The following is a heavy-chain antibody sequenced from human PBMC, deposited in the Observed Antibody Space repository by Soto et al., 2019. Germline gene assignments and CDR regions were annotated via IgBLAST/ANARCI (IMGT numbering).Heavy chain of an antibody. Sequence: QVQLQESGPGLVKPSETLSLTCTVSGGSVSSGSYYWSWIRQPPGKGLEWIGYIYYSGSTNYNPTLKRRVTISLDTSKNPFSLKLSSVTAADTAVYYCARGIEGGYQGRCYYGMDVWGQGTTVTVS. CDR1: GGSVSSGSYY. J-gene: IGHJ6*02. D-gene: IGHD2-2*01. CDR2: IYYSGST. V-gene: IGHV4-61*01. CDR3: ARGIEGGYQGRCYYGMDV.